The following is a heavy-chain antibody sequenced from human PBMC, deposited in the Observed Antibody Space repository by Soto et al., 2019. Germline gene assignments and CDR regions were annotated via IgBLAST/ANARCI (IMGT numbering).Heavy chain of an antibody. D-gene: IGHD5-18*01. CDR2: IYPGDSDT. Sequence: PGESLNISCKGSGYSFTSYWIGWVRQMPGKGLEWMGIIYPGDSDTRYSPSFQGQVTISADKSISTAYLQWSSLKASDTAMYYCARNTAMVTGYYYYYYGMDVWGQGTTVTVSS. CDR3: ARNTAMVTGYYYYYYGMDV. J-gene: IGHJ6*02. V-gene: IGHV5-51*01. CDR1: GYSFTSYW.